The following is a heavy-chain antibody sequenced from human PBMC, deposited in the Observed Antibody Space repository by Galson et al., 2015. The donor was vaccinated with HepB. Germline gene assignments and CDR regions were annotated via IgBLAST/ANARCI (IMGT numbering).Heavy chain of an antibody. J-gene: IGHJ4*02. V-gene: IGHV4-39*07. CDR1: RDYIDTRTYY. CDR2: VSHSGSA. D-gene: IGHD6-13*01. Sequence: ETLSLTCTVSRDYIDTRTYYWGWVRQPPGKGLEWIGTVSHSGSASYNPSLKSRVSISVDTSKNQFSLNLNSVTAADTAVYYCARDISRSWFYYWGRGILVTVSS. CDR3: ARDISRSWFYY.